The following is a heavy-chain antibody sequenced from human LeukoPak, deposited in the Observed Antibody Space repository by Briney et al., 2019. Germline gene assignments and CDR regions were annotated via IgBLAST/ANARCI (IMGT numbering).Heavy chain of an antibody. CDR2: INQDGSVK. J-gene: IGHJ6*02. CDR3: ARDLVVVGSSFSYGMDV. Sequence: GGSLRLSCAASGFTSSAYWMSWVRQAPGKGLEWVANINQDGSVKYYVDSVKGRFTISRDNAKNSLYLQMNSLRAEDTAVYYCARDLVVVGSSFSYGMDVWGQGTTVTVSS. D-gene: IGHD2-15*01. CDR1: GFTSSAYW. V-gene: IGHV3-7*01.